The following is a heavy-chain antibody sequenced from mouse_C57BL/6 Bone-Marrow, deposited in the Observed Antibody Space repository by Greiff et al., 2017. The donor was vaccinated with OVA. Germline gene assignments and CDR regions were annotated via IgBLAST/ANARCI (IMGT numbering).Heavy chain of an antibody. Sequence: QVQLQQSGAELVRPGTSVKLSCKASGYTFTSYWMHWVKQRPGQGLEWIGVIDPSDSYTNYNQKFKGKATLTVDTSSSTAYMQLSSLTSEDSAVYYCARGSGWFAYWGQGTLVTVSA. J-gene: IGHJ3*01. CDR2: IDPSDSYT. V-gene: IGHV1-59*01. CDR1: GYTFTSYW. CDR3: ARGSGWFAY. D-gene: IGHD3-1*01.